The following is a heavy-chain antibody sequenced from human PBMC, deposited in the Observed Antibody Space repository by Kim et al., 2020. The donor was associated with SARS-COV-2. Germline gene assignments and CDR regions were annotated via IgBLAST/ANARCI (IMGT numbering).Heavy chain of an antibody. CDR2: ISYSGST. D-gene: IGHD1-1*01. Sequence: SETLSLSCAVSGASIDAYYWSWVRQPPGKGLEWIGHISYSGSTRYNPSLTSRATMSVDPSKTHFSLKLTFVTTADTAVYYCARDRGPWNGYYYGMDVWG. CDR3: ARDRGPWNGYYYGMDV. V-gene: IGHV4-59*13. J-gene: IGHJ6*02. CDR1: GASIDAYY.